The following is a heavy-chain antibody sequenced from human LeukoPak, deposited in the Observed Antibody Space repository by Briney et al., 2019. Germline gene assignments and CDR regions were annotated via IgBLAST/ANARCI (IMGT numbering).Heavy chain of an antibody. J-gene: IGHJ4*02. Sequence: SETLSLTCTVSGGSISTYYWTWIRQPPGKGLEWIGSISYSGSTNYSPSLEGRVTMSVDTSKNQFSLKLRAVTAADTAVYFCARQELSYGSGSHFDYWGQGSLVTVSS. CDR2: ISYSGST. CDR3: ARQELSYGSGSHFDY. CDR1: GGSISTYY. D-gene: IGHD3-10*01. V-gene: IGHV4-59*08.